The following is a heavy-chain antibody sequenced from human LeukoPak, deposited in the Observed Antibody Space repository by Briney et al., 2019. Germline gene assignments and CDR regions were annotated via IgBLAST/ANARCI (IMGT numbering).Heavy chain of an antibody. D-gene: IGHD3-9*01. CDR3: AKDKNFDWLPHAF. V-gene: IGHV3-23*01. Sequence: QPGGSLRLSCAASGFTFSSYAMSWVRQAPGKGLEWVSGISGSGGSIYYADSVKGRFTISRDNSKKTLYLQMNSLRAEDTAVYYCAKDKNFDWLPHAFWGQGTLVTVSS. J-gene: IGHJ4*02. CDR2: ISGSGGSI. CDR1: GFTFSSYA.